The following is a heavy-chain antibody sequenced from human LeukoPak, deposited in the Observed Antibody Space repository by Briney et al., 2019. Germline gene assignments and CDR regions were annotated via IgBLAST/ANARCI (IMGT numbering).Heavy chain of an antibody. CDR3: AGSPNPFFLDF. CDR1: VFTVSSNY. D-gene: IGHD1-14*01. Sequence: PGGSLRLSCAASVFTVSSNYMRWVRQAPGKGLEWVSILYSGGDTYYADSVKGRFTVSRDNSKNTLYLQMNSLRAEDTAVYYCAGSPNPFFLDFWGQGTLVTVSS. CDR2: LYSGGDT. V-gene: IGHV3-53*01. J-gene: IGHJ4*02.